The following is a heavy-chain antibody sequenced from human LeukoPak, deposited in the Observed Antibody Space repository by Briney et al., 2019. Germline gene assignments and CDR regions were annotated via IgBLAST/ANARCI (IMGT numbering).Heavy chain of an antibody. V-gene: IGHV4-34*01. CDR3: ARGYSYGTRYFDY. CDR1: GGSFSGYY. D-gene: IGHD5-18*01. CDR2: INHSGST. J-gene: IGHJ4*02. Sequence: SETLSLTCAVYGGSFSGYYWSWIRQPPGKGLEWIGEINHSGSTNYNPSLKSRVTISVDTSKNQFSLKLSSVTAADTAVYYWARGYSYGTRYFDYWGQGTLVTVSS.